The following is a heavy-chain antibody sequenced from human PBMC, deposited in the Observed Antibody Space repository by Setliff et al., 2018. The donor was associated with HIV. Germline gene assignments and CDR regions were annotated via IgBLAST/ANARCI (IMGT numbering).Heavy chain of an antibody. CDR2: VYYTGTT. V-gene: IGHV4-31*03. CDR3: ARGESTTWDLAEYFQH. CDR1: GVSVSSGGYY. D-gene: IGHD2-2*01. J-gene: IGHJ1*01. Sequence: SETLSLTCTVSGVSVSSGGYYWSWIRQHPGKGLEWIGYVYYTGTTYFNPSLKSRITISVDTSKNQLSLKLGFVTAADMAVYYCARGESTTWDLAEYFQHWGHGTLVTVSS.